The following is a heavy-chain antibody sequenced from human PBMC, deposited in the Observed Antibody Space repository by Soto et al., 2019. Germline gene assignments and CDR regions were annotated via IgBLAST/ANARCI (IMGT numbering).Heavy chain of an antibody. CDR3: ARVRGAAAGDYLDY. D-gene: IGHD6-13*01. J-gene: IGHJ4*02. Sequence: ASVKVSCKASGGTFSSYAISWMRQAPGQGLEWMGGIIPIFGTANYAQKFQGRVTITADESTSTAYMELSSLRSEDTAVYYCARVRGAAAGDYLDYWGQGTLVTV. CDR1: GGTFSSYA. V-gene: IGHV1-69*13. CDR2: IIPIFGTA.